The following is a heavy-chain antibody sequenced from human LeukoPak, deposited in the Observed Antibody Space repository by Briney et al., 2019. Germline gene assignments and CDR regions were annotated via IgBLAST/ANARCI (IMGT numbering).Heavy chain of an antibody. D-gene: IGHD6-19*01. V-gene: IGHV4-39*01. CDR1: GGSISSNSYY. CDR2: IYNSGST. J-gene: IGHJ2*01. Sequence: SETLSLTCTVSGGSISSNSYYWGWIRQPPGKGLEWLANIYNSGSTYYNPSLKSRVTISVDTSKNQFSLKLSSVTAADTAVYYCARQEYSSGWYFLWYFDLWGRGTLVTVSS. CDR3: ARQEYSSGWYFLWYFDL.